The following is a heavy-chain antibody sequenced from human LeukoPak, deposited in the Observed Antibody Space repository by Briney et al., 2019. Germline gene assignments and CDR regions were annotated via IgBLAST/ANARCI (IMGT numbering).Heavy chain of an antibody. CDR1: GGSISSGDYY. CDR2: IYYSGST. J-gene: IGHJ4*02. Sequence: SETLSLTCTVSGGSISSGDYYWSWIRQPPGKGLEWIGYIYYSGSTYYNPSLKSRVTISVDTSKNQFPLKLSSVTAADTAVYYCARSPGYSYGPFDYWGQGTLVTVPS. CDR3: ARSPGYSYGPFDY. V-gene: IGHV4-30-4*01. D-gene: IGHD5-18*01.